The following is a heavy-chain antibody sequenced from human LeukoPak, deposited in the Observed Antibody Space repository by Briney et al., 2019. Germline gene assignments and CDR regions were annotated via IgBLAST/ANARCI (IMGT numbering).Heavy chain of an antibody. Sequence: GSLRLSCAASGNYWMHWVRQAPGKGLVWVSHINGDGSWTTYADSVKGRFTISRDNSKNMVYLQMNSLRADDTAVYYCAKSVVVITFRFDDWGQGALVTVSS. CDR2: INGDGSWT. V-gene: IGHV3-74*01. CDR1: GNYW. J-gene: IGHJ4*02. D-gene: IGHD2-15*01. CDR3: AKSVVVITFRFDD.